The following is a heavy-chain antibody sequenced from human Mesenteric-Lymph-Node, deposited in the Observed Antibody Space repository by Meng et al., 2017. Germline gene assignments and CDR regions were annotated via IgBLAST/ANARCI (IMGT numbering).Heavy chain of an antibody. CDR2: FDPEDGET. V-gene: IGHV1-24*01. Sequence: ASVKVSCKVSGYTLTELSMHWVRQAPGKGREWMGGFDPEDGETIYAQKFQGRVTMTEDTSTDTAYMELSSLRSEDTAVYYCATLGYCSGGSCYDYYYYGMDVWGQGTTVTGAS. CDR3: ATLGYCSGGSCYDYYYYGMDV. CDR1: GYTLTELS. D-gene: IGHD2-15*01. J-gene: IGHJ6*02.